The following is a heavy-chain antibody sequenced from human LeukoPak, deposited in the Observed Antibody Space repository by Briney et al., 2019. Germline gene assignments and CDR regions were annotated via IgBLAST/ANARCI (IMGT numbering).Heavy chain of an antibody. CDR2: IYSGGST. J-gene: IGHJ4*02. CDR1: GFTVSSNY. V-gene: IGHV3-66*02. D-gene: IGHD5-24*01. Sequence: GGSLRLSCAAPGFTVSSNYMSWVRQAPGKGLEWVSVIYSGGSTYYADSVKGRFTISRDNSKNTLYLQMNSLRAEDTAVYYCARDGGKMAYSDYWGQGTLVTVSS. CDR3: ARDGGKMAYSDY.